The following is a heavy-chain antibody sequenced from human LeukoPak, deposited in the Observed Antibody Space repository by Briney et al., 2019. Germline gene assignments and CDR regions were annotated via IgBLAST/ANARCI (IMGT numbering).Heavy chain of an antibody. CDR2: IYTSGST. V-gene: IGHV4-59*10. Sequence: PSETLSLTCAVYGGSFSGYYWSWIRQPAGKGLEWIGRIYTSGSTNYNPSLKSRVTISVDTSKNQFSLKLSSVTAADTAVYYCARVATTAMVTYFDYWGQGTLVTVSS. CDR1: GGSFSGYY. J-gene: IGHJ4*02. D-gene: IGHD5-18*01. CDR3: ARVATTAMVTYFDY.